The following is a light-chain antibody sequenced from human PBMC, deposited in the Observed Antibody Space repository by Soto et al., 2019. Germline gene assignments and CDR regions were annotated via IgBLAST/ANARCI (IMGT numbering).Light chain of an antibody. Sequence: EIVLTQSPGTLSLFLGERATLSCRASQSVSSTYFAWYRQKPGQSPSLLIYGASNRATGVPDRFSGSGSGTDFTLTISRLEPEDFAEYYCQQYGSSPPGFTFGPGTTVEMK. CDR2: GAS. V-gene: IGKV3-20*01. CDR3: QQYGSSPPGFT. J-gene: IGKJ3*01. CDR1: QSVSSTY.